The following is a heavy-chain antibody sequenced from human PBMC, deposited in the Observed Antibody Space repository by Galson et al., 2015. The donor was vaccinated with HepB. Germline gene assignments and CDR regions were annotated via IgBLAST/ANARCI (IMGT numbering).Heavy chain of an antibody. CDR3: ARQQSITGTAPDFDS. CDR1: GGSISSRSYY. D-gene: IGHD1-7*01. CDR2: VSYSGST. V-gene: IGHV4-39*01. Sequence: ETLSLTCTVSGGSISSRSYYWTWIRQPPGKGLEWIGNVSYSGSTNYNPSLKSRVTISVDTSTNQFSLKLASVTAADTAIYYCARQQSITGTAPDFDSWGQGTLVTASS. J-gene: IGHJ4*02.